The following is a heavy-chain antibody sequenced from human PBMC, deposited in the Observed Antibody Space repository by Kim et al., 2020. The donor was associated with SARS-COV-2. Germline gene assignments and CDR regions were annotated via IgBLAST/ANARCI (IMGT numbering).Heavy chain of an antibody. CDR1: GYTFTSFA. CDR2: INTNNGNP. V-gene: IGHV7-4-1*02. J-gene: IGHJ6*02. CDR3: ARESFCNATNCYNGMDV. Sequence: ASVKVSCKASGYTFTSFAMNWVRQAPGQGLEWIGWINTNNGNPGYAQGFSERFVFSLDTSVSTAYLQISSLKAEDIAVYYCARESFCNATNCYNGMDVWGQGTTVTVSS. D-gene: IGHD3-3*01.